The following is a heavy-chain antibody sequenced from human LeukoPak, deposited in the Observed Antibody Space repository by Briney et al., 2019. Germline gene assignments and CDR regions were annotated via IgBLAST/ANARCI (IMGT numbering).Heavy chain of an antibody. Sequence: SVKVSCKASGGTFSSYAISWVRQAPGQGLEWMGRIIPILGIANYAQKFQGRVTITADKSTSTAYMELSSLRSEDTAVYYCAREYDSSGYPTSFDYWGQGTLVTVSS. CDR2: IIPILGIA. D-gene: IGHD3-22*01. J-gene: IGHJ4*02. CDR1: GGTFSSYA. V-gene: IGHV1-69*04. CDR3: AREYDSSGYPTSFDY.